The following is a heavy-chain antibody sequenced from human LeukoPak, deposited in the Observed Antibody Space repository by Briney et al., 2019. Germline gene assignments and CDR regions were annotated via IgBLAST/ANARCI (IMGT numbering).Heavy chain of an antibody. CDR2: ISWNSGSI. CDR3: AKASRWLGFDY. J-gene: IGHJ4*02. Sequence: GGSLRLSCAASGFTFDDYAMHWVRQAPGKGLEWVSGISWNSGSIGYADSVKGRFTISRDNAKNSLYLQMNSLRAEDTALYYCAKASRWLGFDYWGQGTLVTVSS. CDR1: GFTFDDYA. V-gene: IGHV3-9*01. D-gene: IGHD6-19*01.